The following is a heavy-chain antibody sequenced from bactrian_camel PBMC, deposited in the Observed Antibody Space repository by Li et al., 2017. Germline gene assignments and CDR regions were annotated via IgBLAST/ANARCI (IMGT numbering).Heavy chain of an antibody. CDR1: GYTYSSYC. J-gene: IGHJ6*01. CDR3: AADRDWGWWLLIQDQLPMHFGS. CDR2: IDGDGTT. V-gene: IGHV3S53*01. Sequence: HVQLVESGGGSVQAGGSLRLSCAASGYTYSSYCMGWFRQAPGKEREGVAAIDGDGTTSYADSVKGRFTISKDNAKNTLYLQMNSLKPEDTAIYYCAADRDWGWWLLIQDQLPMHFGSWGQGTQVTVS. D-gene: IGHD2*01.